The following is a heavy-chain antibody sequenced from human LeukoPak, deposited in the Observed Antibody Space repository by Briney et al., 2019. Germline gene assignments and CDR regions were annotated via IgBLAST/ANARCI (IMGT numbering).Heavy chain of an antibody. Sequence: GGSLRLSCAASGFTFSNYAMRWVRQAPGKGLEWVSGISGSGDSTYYADSVKGRFTISRDNSKNTLYLQMNSLRAEDTAVYYCAKDKPVSGYDPVDYWGQGTLVTVSS. D-gene: IGHD5-12*01. V-gene: IGHV3-23*01. CDR3: AKDKPVSGYDPVDY. CDR1: GFTFSNYA. CDR2: ISGSGDST. J-gene: IGHJ4*02.